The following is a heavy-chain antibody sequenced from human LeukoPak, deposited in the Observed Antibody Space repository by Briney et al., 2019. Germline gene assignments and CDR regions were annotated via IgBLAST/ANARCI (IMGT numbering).Heavy chain of an antibody. V-gene: IGHV1-3*03. CDR2: INAGNGNT. CDR3: AREGIAVAGKEWDYYYYYMDV. CDR1: GYTFTSYA. D-gene: IGHD6-19*01. J-gene: IGHJ6*03. Sequence: ASVKVSCRASGYTFTSYAMHWVRQAPGQRREWMGWINAGNGNTKYSQEFQGRVTITRDTSASTAYMELSSLRSEDMAVYYCAREGIAVAGKEWDYYYYYMDVWGKGTTVTVSS.